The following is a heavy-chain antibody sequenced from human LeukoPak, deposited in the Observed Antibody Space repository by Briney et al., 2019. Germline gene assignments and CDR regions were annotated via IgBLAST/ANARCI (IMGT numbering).Heavy chain of an antibody. V-gene: IGHV1-2*02. CDR3: ARDRGFTMVRGVISYFDY. J-gene: IGHJ4*02. Sequence: GASVKVSCKASGYTFTAYYLHWVRQAPGQGLEWMGWINPNSDATNYAQKFQGRVTMPRDTSISTAYMELSSLRSDDTAVYYCARDRGFTMVRGVISYFDYWGQGTLVTVSS. CDR2: INPNSDAT. D-gene: IGHD3-10*01. CDR1: GYTFTAYY.